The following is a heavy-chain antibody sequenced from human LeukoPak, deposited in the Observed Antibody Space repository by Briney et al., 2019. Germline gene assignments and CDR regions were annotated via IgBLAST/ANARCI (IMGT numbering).Heavy chain of an antibody. CDR3: ARHSSRWSSSYWFDP. J-gene: IGHJ5*02. D-gene: IGHD6-13*01. CDR1: GYSFTSYW. V-gene: IGHV5-51*01. CDR2: IYPGDSDT. Sequence: GESLKTSCKGSGYSFTSYWICWLRQMPGKGLEWMRIIYPGDSDTRYSPSFQGQVTISADKSISTAYLQWSSLKASDTAMYYCARHSSRWSSSYWFDPWGQGTLVTVSS.